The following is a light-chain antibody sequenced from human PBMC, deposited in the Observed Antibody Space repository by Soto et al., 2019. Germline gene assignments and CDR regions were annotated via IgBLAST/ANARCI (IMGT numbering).Light chain of an antibody. V-gene: IGLV3-21*02. Sequence: SYVLTQSPSVSVAPGQTAKITCGAVNIATKSVHWSQQRPGQAPVLVVYDDTARPSGIPERFSASKSGATATLTITRVEAGDEADYYCQVWDGSRDQVVSGGGTKLTVL. CDR1: NIATKS. CDR2: DDT. J-gene: IGLJ3*02. CDR3: QVWDGSRDQVV.